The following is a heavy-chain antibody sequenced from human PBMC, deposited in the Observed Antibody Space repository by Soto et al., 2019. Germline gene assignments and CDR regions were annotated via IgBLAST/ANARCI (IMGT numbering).Heavy chain of an antibody. J-gene: IGHJ5*02. CDR2: ISRASDYI. V-gene: IGHV3-21*01. CDR3: VPSRITLIRGRIINHPYNWFDP. Sequence: VQLVESGGGLVKPGGSLRLSRTASGFTFTNYGMTWVRQAPGKGLEWVSSISRASDYIYYADSVNGRFTISRDNAKNSLYLQMNSLRAEDTAVYFCVPSRITLIRGRIINHPYNWFDPWGQGTLVTVSS. D-gene: IGHD3-10*01. CDR1: GFTFTNYG.